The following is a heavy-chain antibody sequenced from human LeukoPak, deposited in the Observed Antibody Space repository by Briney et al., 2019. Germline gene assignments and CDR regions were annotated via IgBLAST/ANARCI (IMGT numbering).Heavy chain of an antibody. J-gene: IGHJ4*02. CDR1: GYTFTGYY. CDR3: ARGSIVGATFDYFDY. V-gene: IGHV1-2*02. CDR2: INPNSGGT. Sequence: GASVKVSCKASGYTFTGYYIHWVRQPPGQGLEWMGCINPNSGGTNYAQEFQGRVTITRDTSISTAYMDLSRLRSDDTAVYYCARGSIVGATFDYFDYWGQGTLVTVSS. D-gene: IGHD1-26*01.